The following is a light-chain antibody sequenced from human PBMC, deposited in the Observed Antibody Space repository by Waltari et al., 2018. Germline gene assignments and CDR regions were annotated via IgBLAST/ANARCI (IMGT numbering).Light chain of an antibody. Sequence: DIEMTQSPSSLSASVGDRVTITCRASQSISTVLNWYQHRPGKAPKLLIYGASNLQSGVPSRFSGSGSGRDFTLTISGLKPEDFATYYCQQSYSSPLYTFGQGTRLEIK. CDR1: QSISTV. CDR2: GAS. V-gene: IGKV1-39*01. CDR3: QQSYSSPLYT. J-gene: IGKJ2*01.